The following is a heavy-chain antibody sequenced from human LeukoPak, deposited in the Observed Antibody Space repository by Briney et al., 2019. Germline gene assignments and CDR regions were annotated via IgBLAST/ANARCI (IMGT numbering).Heavy chain of an antibody. CDR3: ARGPRGYSYGYFDY. D-gene: IGHD5-18*01. Sequence: MPSETLSLTCAVYGVSFSGYYWSWIRQPPGKGLEWIGYIYYSGSTNYNPSLKSRVTISVDTSKNQFSLKLSSVTAADTAVYYCARGPRGYSYGYFDYWGQGTLVTVSS. J-gene: IGHJ4*02. CDR2: IYYSGST. CDR1: GVSFSGYY. V-gene: IGHV4-59*01.